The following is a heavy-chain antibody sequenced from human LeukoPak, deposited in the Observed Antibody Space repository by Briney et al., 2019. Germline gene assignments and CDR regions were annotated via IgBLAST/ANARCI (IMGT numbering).Heavy chain of an antibody. V-gene: IGHV4-39*01. CDR3: ARVVTRYSDILVEWFDP. CDR2: IYYSGST. J-gene: IGHJ5*02. CDR1: GGSISSSSYY. D-gene: IGHD3-9*01. Sequence: PSETLSLTCTVSGGSISSSSYYWGWIRQPPGKGLEWIGSIYYSGSTYYNPSLKSRVTISVDTSKNQFSLKLSSVTAADTAVYYCARVVTRYSDILVEWFDPWGQGALVTVSS.